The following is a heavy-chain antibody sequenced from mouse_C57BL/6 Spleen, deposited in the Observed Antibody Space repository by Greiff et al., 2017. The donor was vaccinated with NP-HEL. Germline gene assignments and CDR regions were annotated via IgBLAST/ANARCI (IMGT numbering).Heavy chain of an antibody. Sequence: VQLQQSGAELAKPGASVKLSCKASGYTFTSYWMHWVKQRPGQGLEWIGYINPSSGYTKYNQKFKDKATLTADKSSSTAYMQLSSLTYEDSAVYDCAIDYYGSIGFAYWGQGTLVTVSA. J-gene: IGHJ3*01. V-gene: IGHV1-7*01. D-gene: IGHD1-1*01. CDR1: GYTFTSYW. CDR2: INPSSGYT. CDR3: AIDYYGSIGFAY.